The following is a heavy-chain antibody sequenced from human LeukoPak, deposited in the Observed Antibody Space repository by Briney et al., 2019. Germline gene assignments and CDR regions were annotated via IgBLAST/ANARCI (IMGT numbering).Heavy chain of an antibody. Sequence: GGSLRLSCAASGFTFSSYWMHWVRQAPGKGLVWVSRISGDGSTTSYADSVKGRFTISRDNAKNTLYLQMNSLRAEDTAVYYCTRVSPSDYYYYYYMDVWGKGTTVTVSS. V-gene: IGHV3-74*01. CDR3: TRVSPSDYYYYYYMDV. D-gene: IGHD2/OR15-2a*01. CDR2: ISGDGSTT. CDR1: GFTFSSYW. J-gene: IGHJ6*03.